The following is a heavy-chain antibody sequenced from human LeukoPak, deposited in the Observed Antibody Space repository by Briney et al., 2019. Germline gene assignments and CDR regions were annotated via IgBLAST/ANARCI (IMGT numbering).Heavy chain of an antibody. CDR2: IKVDGSER. CDR1: GFTFSKTW. D-gene: IGHD1-7*01. V-gene: IGHV3-7*01. CDR3: ARDWNYGFDY. Sequence: GGSLRLSCAASGFTFSKTWLSWVRQAPGKGLEWVANIKVDGSERYYVDSVKGRFTISRDNAKNSLYLQMNSLRAEDTAIYYCARDWNYGFDYWGQGTLVTVSS. J-gene: IGHJ4*02.